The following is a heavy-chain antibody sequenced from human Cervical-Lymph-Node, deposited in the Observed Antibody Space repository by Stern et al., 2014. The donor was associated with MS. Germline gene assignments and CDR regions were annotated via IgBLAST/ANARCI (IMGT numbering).Heavy chain of an antibody. V-gene: IGHV4-59*01. CDR3: ARGYVDIVATTTSGDGYFDL. CDR2: IYYSGST. J-gene: IGHJ2*01. D-gene: IGHD5-12*01. Sequence: QLQLQESGPGLVKPSETLSLTCTVSGGSISSYYWSWIRQPPGKGLEWIGYIYYSGSTNYKPSLKSRVTISVDTSKNHFSLKLSSVPAADTAVYYCARGYVDIVATTTSGDGYFDLWGRGTLVTVSS. CDR1: GGSISSYY.